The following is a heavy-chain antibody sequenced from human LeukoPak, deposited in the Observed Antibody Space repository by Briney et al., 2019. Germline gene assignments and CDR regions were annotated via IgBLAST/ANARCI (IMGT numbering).Heavy chain of an antibody. Sequence: SETLSLTFAVYGGSFSCYYWSWIRQPPGKGLEGIGEINHSGSTNYNPSLKSRVTISVDTSKNQFSLKLSSVTAADTAVYYCASLGYCSSTSCRRWNYYYYMDVWGKGTTVTVSS. CDR1: GGSFSCYY. CDR2: INHSGST. D-gene: IGHD2-2*01. V-gene: IGHV4-34*01. CDR3: ASLGYCSSTSCRRWNYYYYMDV. J-gene: IGHJ6*03.